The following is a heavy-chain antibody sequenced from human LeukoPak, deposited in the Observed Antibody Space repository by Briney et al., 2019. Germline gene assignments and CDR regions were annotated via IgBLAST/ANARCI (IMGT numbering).Heavy chain of an antibody. V-gene: IGHV4-59*01. CDR1: GGSISSYY. Sequence: SETLSLTCTVSGGSISSYYWSWIRQPPGKGLEWIGYIYYSGTTNYNPSLKSRVTISVDMSKNQFSLKLSSVTAADTAVYYCARGVYIAAAQYAYWGQGTLVTVSS. J-gene: IGHJ4*02. CDR3: ARGVYIAAAQYAY. D-gene: IGHD6-13*01. CDR2: IYYSGTT.